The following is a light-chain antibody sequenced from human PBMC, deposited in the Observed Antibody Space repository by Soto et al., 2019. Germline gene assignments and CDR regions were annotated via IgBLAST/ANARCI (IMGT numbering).Light chain of an antibody. V-gene: IGLV1-40*01. J-gene: IGLJ1*01. Sequence: QSVLTHPRSVSGAPGQRFTISCTGSRSNIGAGYDVHWYQQLPGTAPKLPIYGNNNRPSGVPDRFAGSKSGTSASLAVTGLQAEDEADYYCQSDATGRSVLYGFGTGTKLTVL. CDR2: GNN. CDR3: QSDATGRSVLYG. CDR1: RSNIGAGYD.